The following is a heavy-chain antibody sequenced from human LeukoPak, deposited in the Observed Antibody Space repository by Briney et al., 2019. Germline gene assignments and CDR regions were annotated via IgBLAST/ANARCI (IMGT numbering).Heavy chain of an antibody. Sequence: SETLSLTCTVSGGSISSYYWTWIRQPPGQRLEWIGYIYYSGSTKYNPSLKSRVTTSVDTAKNQFSLKLNSVTAADTAVYFCAKEDTPAFDYWGQGTLVIVSS. J-gene: IGHJ4*02. CDR2: IYYSGST. CDR1: GGSISSYY. V-gene: IGHV4-59*12. D-gene: IGHD2-15*01. CDR3: AKEDTPAFDY.